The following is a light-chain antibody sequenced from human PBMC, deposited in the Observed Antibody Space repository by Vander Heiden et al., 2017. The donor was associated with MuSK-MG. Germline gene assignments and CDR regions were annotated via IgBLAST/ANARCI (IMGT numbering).Light chain of an antibody. V-gene: IGLV2-14*01. CDR1: SSDVGGYNY. CDR2: EVS. J-gene: IGLJ1*01. CDR3: SSYTSSSTTCV. Sequence: QSALTPPASVSGSPGQSITISCTGTSSDVGGYNYVSWYQQHPGKAPKLMIYEVSNRPSGVSNRFSGSKSGNTASLTISGLQAEDEADYYCSSYTSSSTTCVFGTGTKVTVL.